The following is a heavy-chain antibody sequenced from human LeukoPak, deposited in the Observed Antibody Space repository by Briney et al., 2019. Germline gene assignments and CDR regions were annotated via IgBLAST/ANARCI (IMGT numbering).Heavy chain of an antibody. CDR3: ARGVGYYYYYYMDV. CDR1: DDSITIYY. Sequence: SETLSLTCTVSDDSITIYYWSWIRQPPGKGLEWIGYIDHTGITNYNPSLNSRVTISRDTSKNHFSLELSSATAADTAVYYCARGVGYYYYYYMDVWGKGTTVTVSS. CDR2: IDHTGIT. J-gene: IGHJ6*03. V-gene: IGHV4-59*01.